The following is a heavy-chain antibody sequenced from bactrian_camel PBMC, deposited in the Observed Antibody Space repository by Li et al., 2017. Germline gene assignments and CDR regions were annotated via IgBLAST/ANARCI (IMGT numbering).Heavy chain of an antibody. D-gene: IGHD6*01. V-gene: IGHV3S63*01. CDR2: IDNRSP. CDR1: YTYGGYC. CDR3: AAKSVGRCTVEAGTPQTTWAFGY. Sequence: QLVESGGGSVQTGGSLRLSCGYTYGGYCMGWFRQAPGKEREGVACIDNRSPTYADSVKGRFTISKDNTKNTLYLQMNSLEPDDSAIYYSAAKSVGRCTVEAGTPQTTWAFGYWGQGTQVTVS. J-gene: IGHJ6*01.